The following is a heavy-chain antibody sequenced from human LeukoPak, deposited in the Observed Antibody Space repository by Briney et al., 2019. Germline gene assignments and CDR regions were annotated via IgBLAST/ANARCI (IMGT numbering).Heavy chain of an antibody. D-gene: IGHD2-21*01. Sequence: SETLSLTCTVSSASISSSSYYWSWIRQPPGKGLEWIGYIYYSGSTNYNPSLKSRVTISVDTSKNQFSLKLSSVTAADTAVYYCARELGVAIGDAFDIWGQGTMVTVSS. J-gene: IGHJ3*02. CDR1: SASISSSSYY. CDR3: ARELGVAIGDAFDI. CDR2: IYYSGST. V-gene: IGHV4-61*01.